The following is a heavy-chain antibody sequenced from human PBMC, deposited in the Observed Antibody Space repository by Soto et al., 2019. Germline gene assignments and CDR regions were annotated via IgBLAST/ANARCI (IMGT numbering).Heavy chain of an antibody. Sequence: SETLSLTCSVSGGSMDGYYWSWIRQTPGQGLEWLGYIYFSGSTRYNPSLKSRLTISLDRSKRQFSMSLSPVTAADTAVYYCARSVATPGTNIDFWGQGTLVTVSS. CDR3: ARSVATPGTNIDF. CDR1: GGSMDGYY. V-gene: IGHV4-4*09. J-gene: IGHJ4*02. CDR2: IYFSGST. D-gene: IGHD6-13*01.